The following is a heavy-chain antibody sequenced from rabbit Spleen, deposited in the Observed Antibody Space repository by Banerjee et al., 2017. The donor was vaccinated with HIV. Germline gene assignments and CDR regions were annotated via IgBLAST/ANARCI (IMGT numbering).Heavy chain of an antibody. D-gene: IGHD1-1*01. J-gene: IGHJ3*01. CDR2: MVTTTGST. CDR1: GFSFSSSYY. Sequence: QSLEESGGDLVKPGASLTLTCTASGFSFSSSYYMCWVRQAPGKGLESIACMVTTTGSTWYASWAKGRFTTLKTSSTTVTLQMTSLTGADTARYFCARSGGLDWTNGYLGLWGQGTLVT. CDR3: ARSGGLDWTNGYLGL. V-gene: IGHV1S40*01.